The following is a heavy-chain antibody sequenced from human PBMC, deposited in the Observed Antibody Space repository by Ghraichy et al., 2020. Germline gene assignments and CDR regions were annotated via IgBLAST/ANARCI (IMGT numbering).Heavy chain of an antibody. CDR1: GGSISSYY. Sequence: SETLSLTCTVSGGSISSYYWSWIRQPPGKGLEWIGYIYYSGSTNYNPSLKSRVTISVDTSKNQFSLKLSSVTAADTAVYYCARDDAPFGVVIWGQGTMVTVSS. D-gene: IGHD3-3*01. J-gene: IGHJ3*02. V-gene: IGHV4-59*01. CDR2: IYYSGST. CDR3: ARDDAPFGVVI.